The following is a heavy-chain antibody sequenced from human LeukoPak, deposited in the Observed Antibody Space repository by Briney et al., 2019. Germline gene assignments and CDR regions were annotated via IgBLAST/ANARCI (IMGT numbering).Heavy chain of an antibody. CDR2: ISYDEDNK. J-gene: IGHJ4*02. D-gene: IGHD6-19*01. V-gene: IGHV3-30*18. CDR3: TKDRRTGWAIDY. CDR1: GFTFSSNA. Sequence: GGSLRLTCAASGFTFSSNAMHWVRQAPGKGLEWVAVISYDEDNKYHADSVKGRFTISRDNSKSTLYLQMNDLRTEDTAVYFCTKDRRTGWAIDYWGQGTLVTVSS.